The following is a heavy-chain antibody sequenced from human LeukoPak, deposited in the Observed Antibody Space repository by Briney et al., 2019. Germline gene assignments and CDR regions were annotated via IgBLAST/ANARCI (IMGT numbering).Heavy chain of an antibody. V-gene: IGHV1-2*02. D-gene: IGHD6-19*01. CDR2: INPNSGGT. Sequence: ASVKVSCKASGYTFTSYDINWVRQATGQGLEWMGWINPNSGGTNYAQKFQGRVTMTRDTSISTAYMELSRLRSDDTAVYYCARVGLSSGWPDYWGQGTLVTVSS. CDR1: GYTFTSYD. J-gene: IGHJ4*02. CDR3: ARVGLSSGWPDY.